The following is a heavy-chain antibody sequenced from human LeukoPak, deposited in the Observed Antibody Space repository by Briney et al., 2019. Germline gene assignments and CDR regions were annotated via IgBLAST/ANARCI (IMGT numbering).Heavy chain of an antibody. CDR2: ISYSGST. V-gene: IGHV4-59*01. CDR3: ARDGYNSFDS. D-gene: IGHD5-24*01. CDR1: SGSIGTYY. Sequence: SETLSLTCTVSSGSIGTYYWAWIRQTPGKGLEWIGYISYSGSTKHNPSLTRRITISLDTSKNQFSLKLSSVTAADTAVYYCARDGYNSFDSWGQGTLVTVSS. J-gene: IGHJ4*02.